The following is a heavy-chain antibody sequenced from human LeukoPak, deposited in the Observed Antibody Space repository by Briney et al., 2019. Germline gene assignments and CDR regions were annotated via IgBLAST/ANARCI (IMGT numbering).Heavy chain of an antibody. J-gene: IGHJ4*02. V-gene: IGHV3-13*03. D-gene: IGHD1-26*01. CDR2: IGTAGDT. CDR1: GFTFINYD. Sequence: GGSLRLSCAACGFTFINYDMHWVRQATAKRLEWVSVIGTAGDTYYPGSVKGQFTISSENAKNSLYLQMNNLRAGDTAVYYCAKRGAEVGTTIAPGDYWGQGSLVTVSS. CDR3: AKRGAEVGTTIAPGDY.